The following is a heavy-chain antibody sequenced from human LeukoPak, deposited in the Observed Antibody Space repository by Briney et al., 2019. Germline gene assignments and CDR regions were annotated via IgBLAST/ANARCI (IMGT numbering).Heavy chain of an antibody. V-gene: IGHV4-59*01. J-gene: IGHJ3*02. CDR2: IYYSGST. CDR3: ARDGRISGYYYYTDAFDI. Sequence: SETLSLTCTVSGGSISIYYWSWIRQPPGKGLEWIGYIYYSGSTNYNPSLKSRVTISVDTSKNQFSLKLSSVTAADTAVYYCARDGRISGYYYYTDAFDIWGQGTMVTVSS. CDR1: GGSISIYY. D-gene: IGHD3-22*01.